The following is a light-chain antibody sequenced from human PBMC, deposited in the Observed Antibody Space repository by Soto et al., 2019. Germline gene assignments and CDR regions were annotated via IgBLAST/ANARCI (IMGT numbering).Light chain of an antibody. V-gene: IGLV2-14*01. J-gene: IGLJ1*01. Sequence: ALGQPASLSGSPGQAITISCTGTINDIGIYKYVSWYQQHPGKAPKLIIYDVNNRPSGISSRFSGSKSGNTASLTISGLQAEDEADYYCNSFTLTSSSYVFGNGTKVNVL. CDR3: NSFTLTSSSYV. CDR1: INDIGIYKY. CDR2: DVN.